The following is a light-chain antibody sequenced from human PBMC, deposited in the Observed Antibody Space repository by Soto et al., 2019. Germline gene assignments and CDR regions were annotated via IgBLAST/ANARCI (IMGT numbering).Light chain of an antibody. CDR2: GAS. J-gene: IGKJ1*01. Sequence: EIVLTQSPGTLSLSPGERATLSCRASQSVSSSYLAWYQQKPGQAPRLLIYGASSRATGIPDRFSGSGSATDFPLTVSRLEPEDFAVYYCQQYGSSPRTFGQGTSVEIK. CDR1: QSVSSSY. CDR3: QQYGSSPRT. V-gene: IGKV3-20*01.